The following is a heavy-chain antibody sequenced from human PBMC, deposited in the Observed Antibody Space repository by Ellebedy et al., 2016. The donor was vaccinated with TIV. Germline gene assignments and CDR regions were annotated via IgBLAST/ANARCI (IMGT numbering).Heavy chain of an antibody. Sequence: SDTLSLTXSVSGGSIRSDYWSWIRQPPGKGLEWIGYIYNRGRTNYNPSLESRVTISVDTSKNQFSLKLSYVTAADTAVYYCARDRMYYYDSSGSYQYYGMDVWGQGTTVTVSS. CDR3: ARDRMYYYDSSGSYQYYGMDV. V-gene: IGHV4-59*01. D-gene: IGHD3-22*01. CDR2: IYNRGRT. J-gene: IGHJ6*02. CDR1: GGSIRSDY.